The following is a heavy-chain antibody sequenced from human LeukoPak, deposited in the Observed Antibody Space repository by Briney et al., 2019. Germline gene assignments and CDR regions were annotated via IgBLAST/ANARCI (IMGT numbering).Heavy chain of an antibody. V-gene: IGHV3-53*01. J-gene: IGHJ5*02. CDR2: IYSGGST. Sequence: GGSLRLSCAGSVFTVSSNYMSWVGQAPGKGLEGVSVIYSGGSTYYADSVKGRFTISRDNSKNTLYLQMNSLRAEDTAVYYCARLFKVVPAAIHTWGQGTLVTVSS. CDR1: VFTVSSNY. D-gene: IGHD2-2*01. CDR3: ARLFKVVPAAIHT.